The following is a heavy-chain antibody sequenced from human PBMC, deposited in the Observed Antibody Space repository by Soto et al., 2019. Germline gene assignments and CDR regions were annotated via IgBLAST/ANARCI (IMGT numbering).Heavy chain of an antibody. CDR2: IIPILGIA. CDR1: GGTFSSYT. V-gene: IGHV1-69*04. J-gene: IGHJ4*02. CDR3: GREISPTTSKNAYYFEY. Sequence: PVKVSCKASGGTFSSYTISWLRQAPGQGLEWMGRIIPILGIANYAQKFQGRVTVTADKSKSTAYMELSSLRFENRPVYYCGREISPTTSKNAYYFEYGGQETRVPFSS. D-gene: IGHD4-17*01.